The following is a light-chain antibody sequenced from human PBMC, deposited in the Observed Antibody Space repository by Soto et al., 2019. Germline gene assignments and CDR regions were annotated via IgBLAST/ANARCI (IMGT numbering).Light chain of an antibody. CDR2: EVS. V-gene: IGKV2-24*01. CDR1: QSLVHSDGNTY. J-gene: IGKJ4*01. CDR3: MQTTQFPLT. Sequence: DIVLTQTPLSSPVTLGQPASISCRSRQSLVHSDGNTYLNWLQQRPGQPPRLLIYEVSNRFSGVPDRFSGSGAGTDFTLEISRVEAEDVGVYYCMQTTQFPLTFGGGTKVEIK.